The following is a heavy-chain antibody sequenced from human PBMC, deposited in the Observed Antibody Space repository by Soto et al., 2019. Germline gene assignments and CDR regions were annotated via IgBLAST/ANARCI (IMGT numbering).Heavy chain of an antibody. CDR2: ISNDGSDK. CDR3: AKRFLWDFDF. D-gene: IGHD1-26*01. CDR1: GLAFNSFG. J-gene: IGHJ4*01. Sequence: QVQVVESGGGVARPGGSLGLSCAPSGLAFNSFGLHWVRQAPGKGLEWVAVISNDGSDKKYVDSVKGRFTISRDNSKNTLYLQMSRLTAEDTAVYYCAKRFLWDFDFLGHGSLVTVSS. V-gene: IGHV3-30*18.